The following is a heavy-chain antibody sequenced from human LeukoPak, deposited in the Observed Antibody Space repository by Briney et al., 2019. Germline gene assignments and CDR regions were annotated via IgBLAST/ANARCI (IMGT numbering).Heavy chain of an antibody. CDR2: IYYIGST. V-gene: IGHV4-59*01. D-gene: IGHD6-19*01. CDR1: AGSISSYY. CDR3: ARVSRSGWYYFDY. J-gene: IGHJ4*02. Sequence: SETLSPTCTLSAGSISSYYWSCIRQPPGKGLEWIGYIYYIGSTNYNPSLKSRVTVSVDTSQKQFSLKVSSVTAADTAVYYCARVSRSGWYYFDYWGQGTLVTVSS.